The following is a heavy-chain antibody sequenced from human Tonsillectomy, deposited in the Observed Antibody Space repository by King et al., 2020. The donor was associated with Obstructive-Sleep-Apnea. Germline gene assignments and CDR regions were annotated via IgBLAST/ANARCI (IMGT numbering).Heavy chain of an antibody. CDR1: GGSISGSSYY. V-gene: IGHV4-39*07. Sequence: LQLQESGPGLVKPSETLSLTCTVSGGSISGSSYYWGWIRQPPGKGLEWIGSVYYIGSTNFNPSLKSRVTISVDTSKNQFSLKVSSVTAADTAVYYCARDPRRWLQPYYFDYWGQGTLVTVSS. J-gene: IGHJ4*02. D-gene: IGHD5-24*01. CDR3: ARDPRRWLQPYYFDY. CDR2: VYYIGST.